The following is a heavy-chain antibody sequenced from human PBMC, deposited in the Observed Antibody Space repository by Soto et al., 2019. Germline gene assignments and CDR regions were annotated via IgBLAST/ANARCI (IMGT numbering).Heavy chain of an antibody. CDR1: GFTVSSNY. CDR2: ICGDGAT. Sequence: PGGSLRLSCAASGFTVSSNYMSWVRQAPGKGLEWVSVICGDGATFYADPVKGRFTISRDTSKNTLFLQMNSLRAEDTAVYYCARDPKGFWSGSSCYYYGMDVWGQGTTVTVSS. D-gene: IGHD3-3*01. V-gene: IGHV3-53*01. J-gene: IGHJ6*02. CDR3: ARDPKGFWSGSSCYYYGMDV.